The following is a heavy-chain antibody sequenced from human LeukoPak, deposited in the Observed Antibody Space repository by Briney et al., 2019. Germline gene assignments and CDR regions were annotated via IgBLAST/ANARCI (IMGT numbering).Heavy chain of an antibody. CDR3: AREGFYDAFDI. V-gene: IGHV3-48*04. CDR2: ISSSSTI. D-gene: IGHD2/OR15-2a*01. J-gene: IGHJ3*02. Sequence: GGSLRLSCAASGFTFSSYSMNWVRQAPGKGLEWVSYISSSSTIYYADSVKGRFTISRDNAKNSLYLQMNSLRAEDTAVYYCAREGFYDAFDIWGQGTMVTVSS. CDR1: GFTFSSYS.